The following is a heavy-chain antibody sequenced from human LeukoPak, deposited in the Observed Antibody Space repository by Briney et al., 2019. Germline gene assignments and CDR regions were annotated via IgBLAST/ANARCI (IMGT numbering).Heavy chain of an antibody. V-gene: IGHV1-8*01. CDR3: ARGAYNWNDPMAFDI. CDR1: GHTFTSYD. CDR2: MNPNSGNT. D-gene: IGHD1-1*01. Sequence: ASVKVSCKASGHTFTSYDINWVRQATGQGLEWMGWMNPNSGNTGYAQKFQGRVTMTRNTSISTAYMELSSLRSEDTAVYYCARGAYNWNDPMAFDIWGQGTMVTVSS. J-gene: IGHJ3*02.